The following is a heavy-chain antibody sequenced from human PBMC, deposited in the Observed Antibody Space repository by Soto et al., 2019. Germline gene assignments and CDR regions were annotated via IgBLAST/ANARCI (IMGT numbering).Heavy chain of an antibody. V-gene: IGHV4-39*01. J-gene: IGHJ6*02. CDR3: ARRLYYDSSGFEGGGMDV. Sequence: SETLSLTCTVSGGSISSSSYYWGWIHQPPGKGLEWIGSIYYSGSTYYNQSLKSRVTISVDTSKNQFSLKLSSVTAADTAVYYCARRLYYDSSGFEGGGMDVWGQGTTVTVSS. CDR2: IYYSGST. D-gene: IGHD3-22*01. CDR1: GGSISSSSYY.